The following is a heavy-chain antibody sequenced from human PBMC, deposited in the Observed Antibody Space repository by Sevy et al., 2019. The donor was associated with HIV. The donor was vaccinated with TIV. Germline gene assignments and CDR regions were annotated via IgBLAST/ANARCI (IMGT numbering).Heavy chain of an antibody. V-gene: IGHV3-30-3*01. CDR3: GGDAGGTNCCYYIWAFDY. J-gene: IGHJ4*02. CDR1: GFTFSRYA. D-gene: IGHD3-10*01. CDR2: ISYNGNYT. Sequence: GGSLRLSCAASGFTFSRYAMHWVRQAPGKGLEWLGPISYNGNYTYYADSVKGRFTISRDNSKNTLYLQMNSLRAEDTACYYSGGDAGGTNCCYYIWAFDYWGQGTLVTVSS.